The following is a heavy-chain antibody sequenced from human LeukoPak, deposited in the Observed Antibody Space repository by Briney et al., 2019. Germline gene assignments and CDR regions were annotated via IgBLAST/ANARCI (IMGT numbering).Heavy chain of an antibody. CDR3: ERYSYGYYDY. D-gene: IGHD5-18*01. CDR1: GFTFSSYW. J-gene: IGHJ4*02. CDR2: IKQDGSEK. Sequence: GGSLRLSCAASGFTFSSYWMSWVRQAPGKGREWVANIKQDGSEKYYVDSVKGRFTISRDNAKNPLYLQMNSLRAEDTAVYYCERYSYGYYDYWGQGTLVTVSS. V-gene: IGHV3-7*01.